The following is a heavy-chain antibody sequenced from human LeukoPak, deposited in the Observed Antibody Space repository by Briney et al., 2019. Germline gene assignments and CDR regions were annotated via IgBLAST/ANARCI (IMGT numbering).Heavy chain of an antibody. CDR2: VYHNGST. J-gene: IGHJ5*02. CDR3: ARTYYYGSGSSYFDP. D-gene: IGHD3-10*01. Sequence: SETLSLTCTVSGYSISSGFHWGWIRPPPGKGLEWIGNVYHNGSTYYNPSLKSRVTISIDTSKNHFSLNLTSVTAADTAVYYCARTYYYGSGSSYFDPWGQGTLVTVSS. V-gene: IGHV4-38-2*02. CDR1: GYSISSGFH.